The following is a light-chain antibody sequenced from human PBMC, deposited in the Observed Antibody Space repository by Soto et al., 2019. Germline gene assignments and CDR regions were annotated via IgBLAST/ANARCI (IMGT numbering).Light chain of an antibody. CDR3: QQYATSPPT. Sequence: EIVLTQSPGTLSLSPGERATLSCRASQSVGSSFLAWYQQKPGQAPRFLIYRASTRATGIPDRFSGSGSGTDFTLTISRLEPEDFAAYYCQQYATSPPTFGQGTKVDI. CDR2: RAS. CDR1: QSVGSSF. J-gene: IGKJ1*01. V-gene: IGKV3-20*01.